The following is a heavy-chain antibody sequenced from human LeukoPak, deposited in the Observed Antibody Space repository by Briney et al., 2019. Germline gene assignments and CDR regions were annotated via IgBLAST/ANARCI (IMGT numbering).Heavy chain of an antibody. Sequence: PGGSLRLSCAASGFTFSSYSMNWVRQAPGKGLEWVSSISSSSSYIYYADSVKGRFTISRDNAENSLYLQMNSLRAEDTAVYYCARVAAGYYYDSSGYYPIDYWGQGTLVTVSS. CDR2: ISSSSSYI. D-gene: IGHD3-22*01. J-gene: IGHJ4*02. V-gene: IGHV3-21*01. CDR1: GFTFSSYS. CDR3: ARVAAGYYYDSSGYYPIDY.